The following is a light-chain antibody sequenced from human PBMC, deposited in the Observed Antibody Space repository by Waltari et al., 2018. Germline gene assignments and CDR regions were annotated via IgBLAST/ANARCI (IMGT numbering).Light chain of an antibody. CDR2: IHN. V-gene: IGLV1-44*01. CDR1: PYTIGISS. CDR3: AAWDDSLNAWV. Sequence: QSVLTQPPSASGAPGQSVHIPCSGSPYTIGISSVNWYQQLPGTAPKLLISIHNERPSGVPDRFSGSTSGTSASLAISGLQSEDEADYYCAAWDDSLNAWVFGGGTKLTVL. J-gene: IGLJ3*02.